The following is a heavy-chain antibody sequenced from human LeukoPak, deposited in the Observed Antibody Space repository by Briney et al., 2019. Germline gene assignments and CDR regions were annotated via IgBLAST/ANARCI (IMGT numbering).Heavy chain of an antibody. Sequence: SETLSLTCTVSGASIRNYYWSWIRQSPGKGLEWIGYIYYSGSTNYNPSLESRVAMSVDTSKNQFSLRLSSVTAADTAIYYCARRYSSSWYVGFFDPWGQGTLVTVSS. J-gene: IGHJ5*02. CDR1: GASIRNYY. CDR3: ARRYSSSWYVGFFDP. D-gene: IGHD6-13*01. CDR2: IYYSGST. V-gene: IGHV4-59*08.